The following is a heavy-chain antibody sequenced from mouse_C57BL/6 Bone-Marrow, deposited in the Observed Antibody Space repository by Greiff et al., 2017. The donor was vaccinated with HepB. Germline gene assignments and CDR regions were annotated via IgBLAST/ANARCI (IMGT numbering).Heavy chain of an antibody. CDR2: IYPRSGNT. CDR1: GYTFTSYG. CDR3: ARPYYGSSSFAY. D-gene: IGHD1-1*01. Sequence: QVQLKQSGAELARPGASVKLSCKASGYTFTSYGISWVKQRTGQGLEWIGEIYPRSGNTYYNEKFNGKATLTADKSSSTAYMELRSLTSEDSAVYFCARPYYGSSSFAYWGQGTLVTVSA. J-gene: IGHJ3*01. V-gene: IGHV1-81*01.